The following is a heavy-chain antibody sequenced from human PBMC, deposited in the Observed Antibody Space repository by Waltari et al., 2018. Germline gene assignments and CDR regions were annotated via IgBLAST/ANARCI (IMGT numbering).Heavy chain of an antibody. CDR3: AKDRNSGYDLLFDY. CDR1: VFTSDDYA. Sequence: EVQLVESGGGLVQPGRSLRPSCPASVFTSDDYAMHWVRPAPGKGKEWVSGISWNSGGIGYADSVKSRFTITRDNAKNSQYLQMNSLRAEDTALYYCAKDRNSGYDLLFDYWGQGTLVTVSS. V-gene: IGHV3-9*02. D-gene: IGHD5-12*01. J-gene: IGHJ4*02. CDR2: ISWNSGGI.